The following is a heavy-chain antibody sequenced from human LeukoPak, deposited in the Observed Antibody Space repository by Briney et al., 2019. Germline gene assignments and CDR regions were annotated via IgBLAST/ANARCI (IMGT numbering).Heavy chain of an antibody. CDR1: GFTFSSYA. J-gene: IGHJ4*02. D-gene: IGHD2-2*02. Sequence: GGSLRLSCAASGFTFSSYAMSWVRQAPGKGLEWVSAISGSGGSTYYADSVKGRFTISRDNSKNTLYLQMNSLRAEDTAVYYCANSARDIVVVPAAIGGYWGQGTPVTASS. CDR3: ANSARDIVVVPAAIGGY. CDR2: ISGSGGST. V-gene: IGHV3-23*01.